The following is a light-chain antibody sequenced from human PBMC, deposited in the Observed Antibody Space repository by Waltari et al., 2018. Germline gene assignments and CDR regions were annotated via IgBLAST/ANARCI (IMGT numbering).Light chain of an antibody. J-gene: IGLJ1*01. CDR1: NIGSYS. CDR3: QVWHAAIDPGV. V-gene: IGLV3-21*04. CDR2: YDS. Sequence: SYVLTQPPSVSVAPGETARITCGGDNIGSYSVHWYQQKPGQAPVLVIFYDSDRPSGIPERFSGSKSGNTATLTITRVEAGDEANYYCQVWHAAIDPGVFGTGTEVSVL.